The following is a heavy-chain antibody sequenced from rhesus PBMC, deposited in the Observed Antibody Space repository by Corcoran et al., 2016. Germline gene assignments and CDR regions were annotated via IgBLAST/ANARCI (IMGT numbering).Heavy chain of an antibody. D-gene: IGHD6-13*01. CDR3: ATDWSPDY. Sequence: EVRLVESGGGLARPGGSLRLSCAASGFSFSDTYMHWVRQVSGDWVGWNVRDVYSGELSWYRNSVGVRFNNSRDNAKSTLCLQMGSVSPEDTSFYYCATDWSPDYGGRGFRVIVSS. CDR1: GFSFSDTY. J-gene: IGHJ4*01. CDR2: DVYSGELS. V-gene: IGHV3-59*01.